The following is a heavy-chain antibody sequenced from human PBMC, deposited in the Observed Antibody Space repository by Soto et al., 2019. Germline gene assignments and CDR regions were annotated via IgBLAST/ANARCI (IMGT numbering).Heavy chain of an antibody. V-gene: IGHV3-21*01. CDR3: ARDITFNYGDSPAGEFDY. D-gene: IGHD4-17*01. CDR1: GFTFSSYS. CDR2: ISSSSSYI. Sequence: GGSLRLSCAASGFTFSSYSMNWVRQAPGKGLEWVSSISSSSSYIYYADSVKGRFTISRDNAKNSLYLQMNSLRAEDTAVYYCARDITFNYGDSPAGEFDYWGQGTLVTVSS. J-gene: IGHJ4*02.